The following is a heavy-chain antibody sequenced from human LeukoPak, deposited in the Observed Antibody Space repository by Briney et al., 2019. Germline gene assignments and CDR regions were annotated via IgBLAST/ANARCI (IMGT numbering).Heavy chain of an antibody. CDR1: GFTFSSYD. V-gene: IGHV3-23*01. D-gene: IGHD6-13*01. CDR3: AKDLSVAAAGDFYYFDY. J-gene: IGHJ4*02. CDR2: ISGSGGST. Sequence: GGSLRLSCAASGFTFSSYDMSWVRQAPGKGLEWVSAISGSGGSTYYADTVKSRFTISRDNSKNTLYMQMNSLRAEDTAVYYCAKDLSVAAAGDFYYFDYWGQGTLVTVSS.